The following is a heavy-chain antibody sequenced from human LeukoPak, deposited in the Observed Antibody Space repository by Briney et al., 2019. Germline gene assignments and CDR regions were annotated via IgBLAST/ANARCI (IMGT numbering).Heavy chain of an antibody. Sequence: SPSETLSLTCAVYGGSFSGYYWSWIRQPPGKGLEWIGEINHSGSTNYNPSLKSRVTISVDTSKNQFSLKLSSVTAADTAVYYCARVGQQRRGMVTSNHKYFDYWGQGTLVTVSS. J-gene: IGHJ4*02. CDR3: ARVGQQRRGMVTSNHKYFDY. V-gene: IGHV4-34*01. D-gene: IGHD5-18*01. CDR2: INHSGST. CDR1: GGSFSGYY.